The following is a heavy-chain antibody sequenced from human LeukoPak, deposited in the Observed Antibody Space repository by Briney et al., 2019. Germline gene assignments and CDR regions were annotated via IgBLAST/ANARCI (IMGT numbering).Heavy chain of an antibody. J-gene: IGHJ6*02. CDR1: GFTFSDYY. CDR3: ARDLGANPPQPYGMDV. CDR2: ISSSGSTI. Sequence: TGGSLRLSCAASGFTFSDYYMSWIRQAPGKGLEWVSYISSSGSTIYYADSVKGRFTISRDNAKNSLYLQMNSLRAEDTAVYYCARDLGANPPQPYGMDVWGQGTTVTVSS. V-gene: IGHV3-11*01. D-gene: IGHD3-16*01.